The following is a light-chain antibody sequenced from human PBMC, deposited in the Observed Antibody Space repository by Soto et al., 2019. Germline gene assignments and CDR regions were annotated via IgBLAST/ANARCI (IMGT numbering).Light chain of an antibody. J-gene: IGKJ2*01. Sequence: EIGLPQSPGTLSLSQGERATLSCRASQSVSSSYLAWYQQKVGQAPRLLIYGASSRATGIPDRFSGSGSGTDFTLTISRLEPEDCAVYYCQQYGSSPMYTFGQGTKLEIK. CDR2: GAS. CDR3: QQYGSSPMYT. CDR1: QSVSSSY. V-gene: IGKV3-20*01.